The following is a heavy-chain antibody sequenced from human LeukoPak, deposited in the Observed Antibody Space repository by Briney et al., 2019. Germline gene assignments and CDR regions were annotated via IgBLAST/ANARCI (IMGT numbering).Heavy chain of an antibody. CDR3: ASGILLGSIVVVPAAGDYYMDV. CDR1: GYTFTSYG. D-gene: IGHD2-2*01. CDR2: ISAYNGNT. Sequence: ASVKVSCKASGYTFTSYGISWVRQAPGQGLEWMGWISAYNGNTNYAQKLQGRVTMTRDTSISTAYMELSRLRSDDTAVYYRASGILLGSIVVVPAAGDYYMDVWGKGTTVTVSS. V-gene: IGHV1-18*01. J-gene: IGHJ6*03.